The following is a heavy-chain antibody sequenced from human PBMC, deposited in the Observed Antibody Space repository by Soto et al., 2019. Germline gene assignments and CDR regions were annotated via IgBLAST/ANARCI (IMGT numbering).Heavy chain of an antibody. V-gene: IGHV3-11*01. CDR3: ARGERAIVVVTDI. D-gene: IGHD3-22*01. Sequence: PGGSLRLSCAASGFTFSDYYMAWVRQAPGKGLEWIAYISSSGATSYYADSVKGRFSISRDNAKRSLDLQMQSLRVDDTAVYHCARGERAIVVVTDIWGKGTKVTVSS. J-gene: IGHJ6*04. CDR1: GFTFSDYY. CDR2: ISSSGATS.